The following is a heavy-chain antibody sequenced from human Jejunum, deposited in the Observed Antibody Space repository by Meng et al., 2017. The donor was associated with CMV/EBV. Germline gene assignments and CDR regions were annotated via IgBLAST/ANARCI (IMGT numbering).Heavy chain of an antibody. V-gene: IGHV3-7*01. Sequence: VSGNYMTWVRQAPGEGLEWVANIKQDGSEKYYVDSVKGRFTISRDNAKNSLYLQMNSLRAEDTAVYYCARQAYGGYAYYYYGMDVWGQGTTVTDSS. J-gene: IGHJ6*02. CDR2: IKQDGSEK. D-gene: IGHD4-17*01. CDR3: ARQAYGGYAYYYYGMDV. CDR1: VSGNY.